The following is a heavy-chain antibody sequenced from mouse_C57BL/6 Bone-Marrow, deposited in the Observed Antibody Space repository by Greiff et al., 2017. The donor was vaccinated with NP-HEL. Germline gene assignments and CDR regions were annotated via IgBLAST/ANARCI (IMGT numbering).Heavy chain of an antibody. CDR3: ARHAYYYPVTGWYFDV. D-gene: IGHD1-1*01. CDR1: GYTFTEYT. Sequence: VQLQQSGAELVKPGASVKLSCKASGYTFTEYTIHWVKQRSGQGLEWIGWFYPGSGSIKYNEKFKDKATLTADKSSSTADMELSRLTSEDAAVYFCARHAYYYPVTGWYFDVWGTGTTVTVSS. V-gene: IGHV1-62-2*01. CDR2: FYPGSGSI. J-gene: IGHJ1*03.